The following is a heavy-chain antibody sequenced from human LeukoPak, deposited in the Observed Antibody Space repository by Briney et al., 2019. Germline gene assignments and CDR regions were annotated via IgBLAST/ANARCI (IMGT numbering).Heavy chain of an antibody. V-gene: IGHV1-8*01. J-gene: IGHJ4*02. CDR3: ARVTAPDGYNMVSDPYFDY. D-gene: IGHD5-24*01. Sequence: GASVKVSCKASGYTFTSYDINWVRQATGQGLEWMGWMNPNSGNTGYAQKLQGRVTMTRNTSITTAYMELSSLRSEDTAVYYCARVTAPDGYNMVSDPYFDYWGQGTLVTVSS. CDR1: GYTFTSYD. CDR2: MNPNSGNT.